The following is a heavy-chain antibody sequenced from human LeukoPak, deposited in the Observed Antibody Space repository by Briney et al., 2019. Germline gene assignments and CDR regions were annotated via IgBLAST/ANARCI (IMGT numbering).Heavy chain of an antibody. CDR1: GFTFSSYG. Sequence: GGSLRLSCTASGFTFSSYGMHWVRQAPGKGLERGAVISYEGRTIYYADSATGRFTISRDNSKNTLYLQMNSLRPEDTAVYYCVKEAVPRICDWYDYWGQGTLVTVSP. CDR3: VKEAVPRICDWYDY. D-gene: IGHD6-19*01. J-gene: IGHJ4*02. V-gene: IGHV3-30*18. CDR2: ISYEGRTI.